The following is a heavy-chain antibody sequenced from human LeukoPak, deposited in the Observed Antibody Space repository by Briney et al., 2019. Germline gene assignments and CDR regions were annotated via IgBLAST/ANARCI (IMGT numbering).Heavy chain of an antibody. D-gene: IGHD3-16*01. J-gene: IGHJ4*02. CDR1: GFTFSTYT. Sequence: PGGSLRLSCAASGFTFSTYTMSWVRQAPGKGLEWVSAISGSGGNTYYADSVKGRFTISRDNSKNTLYLQMDSLRADDTAVYYCAKAAFGRTSYFDYWGQGTLVTASS. V-gene: IGHV3-23*01. CDR2: ISGSGGNT. CDR3: AKAAFGRTSYFDY.